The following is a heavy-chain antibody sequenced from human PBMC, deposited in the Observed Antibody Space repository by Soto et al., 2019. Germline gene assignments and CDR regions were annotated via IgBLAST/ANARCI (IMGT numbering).Heavy chain of an antibody. D-gene: IGHD3-22*01. V-gene: IGHV3-33*01. CDR2: IWYDGSNK. J-gene: IGHJ4*02. CDR3: AREGAPDYDSSGYYGQDY. Sequence: ESGGGVVQPGRSLRLSCVASGFTFSSYGMHWVRQAPGKGLEWVAVIWYDGSNKYYADSVKGRFTISRDNSKNTLYLQMNSLRAEDTAVYYCAREGAPDYDSSGYYGQDYWGQGTLVTVSS. CDR1: GFTFSSYG.